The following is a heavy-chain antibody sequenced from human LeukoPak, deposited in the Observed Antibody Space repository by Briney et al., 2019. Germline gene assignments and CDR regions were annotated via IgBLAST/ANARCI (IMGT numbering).Heavy chain of an antibody. CDR2: ISWNSGSI. D-gene: IGHD3-22*01. CDR1: GFTFDDYA. Sequence: GRSLRLSCAASGFTFDDYAMHWVRQAPGKGLEWVSGISWNSGSIGYADSVKGRFTISRDNAKNSLYLQMNSLRAEDTALYYCAKDTGGYYYDSSVSDWGQGTLVTVPS. CDR3: AKDTGGYYYDSSVSD. V-gene: IGHV3-9*01. J-gene: IGHJ4*02.